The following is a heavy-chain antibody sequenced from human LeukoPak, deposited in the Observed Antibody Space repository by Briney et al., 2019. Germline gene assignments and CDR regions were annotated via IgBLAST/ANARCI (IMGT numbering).Heavy chain of an antibody. CDR1: GYTFTGYY. D-gene: IGHD2-2*01. CDR3: ARDRRYCSSTSCYALLQKVFDP. J-gene: IGHJ5*02. CDR2: INPNSGGT. Sequence: ASVKVSCKASGYTFTGYYMHWVRQAPGQGLEWMGWINPNSGGTNYAQKFQGRVTTTRDTSISTAYMELSRLRSDDTAVYYCARDRRYCSSTSCYALLQKVFDPWGQGTLVTVSS. V-gene: IGHV1-2*02.